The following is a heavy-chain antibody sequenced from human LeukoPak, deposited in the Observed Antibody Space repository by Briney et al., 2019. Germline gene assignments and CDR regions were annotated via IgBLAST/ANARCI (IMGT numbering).Heavy chain of an antibody. CDR3: AKVRDTTGYEH. CDR1: GFTFEDYA. J-gene: IGHJ1*01. V-gene: IGHV3-43*02. D-gene: IGHD2/OR15-2a*01. Sequence: GGSLRLSCAASGFTFEDYAMHWVRQAPGKGLEWVSFVTGDGSSTYYADSVKGRFTISRDNSKNSLYLQMNSLRIEDTALYYCAKVRDTTGYEHWGQGTLVTVSS. CDR2: VTGDGSST.